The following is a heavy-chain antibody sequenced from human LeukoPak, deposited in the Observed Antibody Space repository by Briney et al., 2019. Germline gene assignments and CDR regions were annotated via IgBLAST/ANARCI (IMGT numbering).Heavy chain of an antibody. J-gene: IGHJ5*02. Sequence: SETLSLTCTVSGGSISSYYWSWIRQPPGKGLEWIGYIYHSGSTYYNPSLKSRVTISVDRSKNQFSLKLSSVTAADTAVYYCARWARAYSSSSGAKNWFDPWGQGTLVTVSS. CDR3: ARWARAYSSSSGAKNWFDP. V-gene: IGHV4-59*12. CDR2: IYHSGST. D-gene: IGHD6-13*01. CDR1: GGSISSYY.